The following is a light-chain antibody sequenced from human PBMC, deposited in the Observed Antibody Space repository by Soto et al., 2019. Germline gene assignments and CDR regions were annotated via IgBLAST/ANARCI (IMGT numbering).Light chain of an antibody. CDR3: QTWGTGFYVA. CDR2: EVS. V-gene: IGLV2-8*01. Sequence: QSVLTQPPSASGSPGQSVAISCTGTSSDIGGYNFVSWYQQHPGKAPKVLIYEVSKRASGVPDRFSGSKSGAERYLTISGLQSEDEADYYCQTWGTGFYVAFGGGTKLTVL. J-gene: IGLJ2*01. CDR1: SSDIGGYNF.